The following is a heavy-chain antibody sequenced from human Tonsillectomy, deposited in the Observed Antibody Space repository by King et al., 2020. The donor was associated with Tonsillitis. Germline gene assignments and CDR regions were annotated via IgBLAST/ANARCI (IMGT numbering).Heavy chain of an antibody. J-gene: IGHJ4*02. Sequence: QLVQSGAEVKKPGESLRISCKGSGYSFTSYWINWVRQMPGKGLEWMGKIDPSDSYTNYSPSFQGHVTISADKSIRTAYLQWSSLKASDTAMYYCASSVEMAIMPDYCGQGTLVTVSS. V-gene: IGHV5-10-1*03. D-gene: IGHD5-24*01. CDR2: IDPSDSYT. CDR1: GYSFTSYW. CDR3: ASSVEMAIMPDY.